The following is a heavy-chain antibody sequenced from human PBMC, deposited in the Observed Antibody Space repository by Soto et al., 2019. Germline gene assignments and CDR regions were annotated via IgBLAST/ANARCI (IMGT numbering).Heavy chain of an antibody. CDR1: GYTFTSYY. J-gene: IGHJ4*02. CDR2: INPSGGST. Sequence: GASVKVSCKASGYTFTSYYMHWVRQAPGQGPEWMGIINPSGGSTSYAQKFQGRVTMTRDTSTSTVYMELSSLRSEDTAVYYCARISIAAAGQGYFDYWGQGTLVTVSS. CDR3: ARISIAAAGQGYFDY. V-gene: IGHV1-46*03. D-gene: IGHD6-13*01.